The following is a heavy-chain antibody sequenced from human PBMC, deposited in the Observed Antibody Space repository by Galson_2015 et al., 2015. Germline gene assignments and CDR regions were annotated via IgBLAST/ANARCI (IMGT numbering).Heavy chain of an antibody. J-gene: IGHJ4*02. CDR1: GCNLRKSG. Sequence: SLRLSCAAAGCNLRKSGTQRGRQAPGKGLEWLTIIWSDGSKKDYADSVKGRFTISRDNSNNTLYLQMNSLRAEDTAVYYCATGNFLAVAGIYFDHWGQGTLVTVSS. D-gene: IGHD6-19*01. CDR2: IWSDGSKK. CDR3: ATGNFLAVAGIYFDH. V-gene: IGHV3-33*08.